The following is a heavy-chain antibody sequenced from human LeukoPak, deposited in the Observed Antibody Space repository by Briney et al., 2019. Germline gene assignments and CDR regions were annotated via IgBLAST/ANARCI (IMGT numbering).Heavy chain of an antibody. CDR2: ISSSSSTI. V-gene: IGHV3-48*01. Sequence: PGGSLRLSCAASGFTFSSYSMNWVRQAPGKGLEWVSYISSSSSTIYYADSVKGRFTISRDNAKNSLYLQMNSLRAKDTAVYYCARDRGPYGGNSEDFDYWGQGTLVTVSS. CDR1: GFTFSSYS. D-gene: IGHD4-23*01. CDR3: ARDRGPYGGNSEDFDY. J-gene: IGHJ4*02.